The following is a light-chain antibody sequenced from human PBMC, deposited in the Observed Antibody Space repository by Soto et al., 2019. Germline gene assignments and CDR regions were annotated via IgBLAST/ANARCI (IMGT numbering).Light chain of an antibody. V-gene: IGKV3-15*01. J-gene: IGKJ4*01. Sequence: EVVVTQSPATLSLSPGERATLSCRASQSIGRNFAWFLQKPGHSPRLLIYAASTRATGIPARFSGSGSGTEFTLSISSLQSEDFAFYYCKQYNNWPLSFGGGTKVEIK. CDR1: QSIGRN. CDR3: KQYNNWPLS. CDR2: AAS.